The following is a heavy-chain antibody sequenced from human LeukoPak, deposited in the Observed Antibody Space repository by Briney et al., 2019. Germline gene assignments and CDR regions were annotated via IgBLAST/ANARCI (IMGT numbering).Heavy chain of an antibody. V-gene: IGHV4-39*07. J-gene: IGHJ5*02. CDR2: IYYSGSP. CDR3: ARAPYDP. CDR1: GGSISSSSYY. Sequence: SETLSLTCTVSGGSISSSSYYWGWIRQPPGKGLGWIGSIYYSGSPYYNPSLKSRVTISVDTSKNQFSLKLSSVTAADTAVYYCARAPYDPWGQGTLVTVSS.